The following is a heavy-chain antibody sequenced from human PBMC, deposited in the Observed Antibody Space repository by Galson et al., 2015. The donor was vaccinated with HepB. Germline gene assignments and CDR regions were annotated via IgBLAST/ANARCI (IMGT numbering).Heavy chain of an antibody. CDR2: INPNSGGT. CDR3: ARDSGSTSCYDY. V-gene: IGHV1-2*02. Sequence: AVKVSCKASGYTFTGYYMHWVRQAPGQGLEWMGWINPNSGGTNYAQKFQGRVTMTRDTSISTAYMELSRLRSDDTAVYYCARDSGSTSCYDYWGQGTLVTVSS. D-gene: IGHD2-2*01. J-gene: IGHJ4*02. CDR1: GYTFTGYY.